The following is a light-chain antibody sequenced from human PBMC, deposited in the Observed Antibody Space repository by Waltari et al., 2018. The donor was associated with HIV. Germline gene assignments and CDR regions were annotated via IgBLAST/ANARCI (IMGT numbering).Light chain of an antibody. J-gene: IGLJ2*01. CDR2: EGT. CDR1: SSDVGSYNL. V-gene: IGLV2-23*01. CDR3: CSFANSRTLG. Sequence: QSALTQPASVSGSPGQSISISCTGTSSDVGSYNLVSWYQQHPGKAPKLFIYEGTKRPSGVSNRFSGSNSGNTASLTISGLQAEDEAHYFCCSFANSRTLGFGGGTKVTVL.